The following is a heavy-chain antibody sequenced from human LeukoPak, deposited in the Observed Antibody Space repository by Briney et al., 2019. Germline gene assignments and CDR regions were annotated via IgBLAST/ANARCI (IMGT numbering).Heavy chain of an antibody. D-gene: IGHD1-26*01. CDR3: ARHRGNIVGATYFDY. Sequence: SETLSLTCTVSGGSISSSSYYWGWIRQPPGKGLEWIGSIYYSGSTYYNPSLKSRVTISVDTSKNQFSLKLSFVTAADTAVYYCARHRGNIVGATYFDYWGQGTLVTVSS. V-gene: IGHV4-39*01. CDR2: IYYSGST. CDR1: GGSISSSSYY. J-gene: IGHJ4*02.